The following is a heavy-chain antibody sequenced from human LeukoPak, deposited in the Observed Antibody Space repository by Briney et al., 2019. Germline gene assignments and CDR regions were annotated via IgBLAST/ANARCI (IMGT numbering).Heavy chain of an antibody. CDR2: ISSSGDVI. CDR3: AKAKGHDIFTGSRIFDY. D-gene: IGHD3-9*01. CDR1: GFTFSSYV. J-gene: IGHJ4*02. V-gene: IGHV3-23*01. Sequence: PTGGSLRLSCAASGFTFSSYVVNWVRQAPGKGLEWVSLISSSGDVIYYADSVKGRFTIPRDDSKSTLYLQMNGLRAEDTAIYYCAKAKGHDIFTGSRIFDYWGQGTLVTVSS.